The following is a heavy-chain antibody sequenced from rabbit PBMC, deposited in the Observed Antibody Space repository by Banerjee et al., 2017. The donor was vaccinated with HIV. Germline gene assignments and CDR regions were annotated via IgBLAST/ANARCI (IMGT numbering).Heavy chain of an antibody. CDR1: GSDISSNA. V-gene: IGHV1S47*01. D-gene: IGHD7-1*01. J-gene: IGHJ4*01. CDR2: VDGSSGST. CDR3: ARDLAAVTGWNFNL. Sequence: QEQLVESGGGLVQPEGSLTLTCKASGSDISSNAMCWVRQAPGKGLEWIACVDGSSGSTWYASWAKGRFTITRSTSLNTVTLQMTSLTAADTATYFCARDLAAVTGWNFNLWGPGTLVTVS.